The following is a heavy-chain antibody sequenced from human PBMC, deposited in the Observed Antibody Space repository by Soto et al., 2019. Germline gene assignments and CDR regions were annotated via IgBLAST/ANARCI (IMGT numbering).Heavy chain of an antibody. V-gene: IGHV4-38-2*01. Sequence: PSEALSLTCAVSGYSITSGYYWRWLRQPPGKGLEWIGSIYHSGSTYYNPSLKSRVTISVDTPQKLFSLKLSSLTSADTAVYYCARLPYSYSGYDETYFDYWGQGTLVTVSS. CDR2: IYHSGST. CDR3: ARLPYSYSGYDETYFDY. J-gene: IGHJ4*02. CDR1: GYSITSGYY. D-gene: IGHD5-12*01.